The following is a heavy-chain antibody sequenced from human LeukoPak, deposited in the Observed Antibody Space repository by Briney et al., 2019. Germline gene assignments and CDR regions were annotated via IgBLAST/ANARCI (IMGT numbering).Heavy chain of an antibody. CDR2: IKEDGGEK. V-gene: IGHV3-7*01. CDR3: ARDIEAAGLFLDY. CDR1: GFTFRAYW. Sequence: PGGSLRLSCAASGFTFRAYWMSWVRQAPGKGLEWVANIKEDGGEKYYVDSMKGRLTISRDNAKNSLYLQMNSLRAEDTAVYYCARDIEAAGLFLDYWGQGTLVTVSS. J-gene: IGHJ4*02. D-gene: IGHD6-13*01.